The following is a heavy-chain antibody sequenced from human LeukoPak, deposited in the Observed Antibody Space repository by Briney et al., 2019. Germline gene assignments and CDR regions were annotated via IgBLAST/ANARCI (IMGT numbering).Heavy chain of an antibody. V-gene: IGHV3-23*01. Sequence: GGSLRLSCAASGFTFSSYAMSWVRQAPGKGLEWVSAISGSGGSTYYADSVKGRFTISRDNSKNTLYLQMNGLRAEDTAVYYCAKPYMVRGVIQRFDPWGQGTLVTVSS. CDR2: ISGSGGST. D-gene: IGHD3-10*01. CDR1: GFTFSSYA. J-gene: IGHJ5*02. CDR3: AKPYMVRGVIQRFDP.